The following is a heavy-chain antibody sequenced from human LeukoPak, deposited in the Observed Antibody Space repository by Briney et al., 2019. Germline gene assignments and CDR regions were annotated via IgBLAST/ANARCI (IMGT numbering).Heavy chain of an antibody. CDR1: GFTFSSYG. CDR3: AKIPIRGITGNTVY. J-gene: IGHJ4*02. Sequence: GGSLRLSCAASGFTFSSYGMHWVRQAPGKGLEWVAVIWYDGSNKYYADSVRGRFTISRDNSKNTLYLQMNSLRAEDTAVYYCAKIPIRGITGNTVYWGQGTLVTVSS. V-gene: IGHV3-33*06. CDR2: IWYDGSNK. D-gene: IGHD1-20*01.